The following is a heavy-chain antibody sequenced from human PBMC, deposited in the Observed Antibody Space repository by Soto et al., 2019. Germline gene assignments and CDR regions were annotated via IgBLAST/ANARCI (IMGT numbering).Heavy chain of an antibody. CDR3: TKQIYGGNS. D-gene: IGHD2-21*02. Sequence: GSLRLSCATSGFTFSASAMHWFRQVSGKGLEWIARIRSKANNYATTYAASVKGRFTISRDDSENTVYLQMNSLKTEDTAIYYCTKQIYGGNSWGQGTLVTVSS. CDR1: GFTFSASA. CDR2: IRSKANNYAT. J-gene: IGHJ4*02. V-gene: IGHV3-73*01.